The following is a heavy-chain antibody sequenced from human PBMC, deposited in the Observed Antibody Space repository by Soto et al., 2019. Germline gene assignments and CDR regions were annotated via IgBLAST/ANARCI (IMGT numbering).Heavy chain of an antibody. CDR2: INHSGST. CDR1: GGSFSGYY. V-gene: IGHV4-34*01. D-gene: IGHD3-9*01. J-gene: IGHJ4*02. Sequence: QVQLQQWGAGLLKPSETLSLTCAVYGGSFSGYYWSWIRQPPGKGLEWIGEINHSGSTNYNPSLRXRXTXXVDTSKNQCSLQLSSVTAADTAVYYCESLDIPGDYWGQGTLVTVSS. CDR3: ESLDIPGDY.